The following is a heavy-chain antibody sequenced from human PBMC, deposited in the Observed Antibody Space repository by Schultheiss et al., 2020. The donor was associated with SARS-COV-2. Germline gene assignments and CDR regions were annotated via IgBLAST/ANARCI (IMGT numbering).Heavy chain of an antibody. J-gene: IGHJ4*02. CDR3: ARNLLWFGEGHYFDY. CDR2: IYPGDSDI. Sequence: GESLKISCQGSGYSFTTFWIGWVRQMPGKGLEWMGSIYPGDSDIRYSPSFQGQVTISADKSISTAYLQWSSLKASDNAMYYCARNLLWFGEGHYFDYWGQGTLVTVSS. V-gene: IGHV5-51*01. D-gene: IGHD3-10*01. CDR1: GYSFTTFW.